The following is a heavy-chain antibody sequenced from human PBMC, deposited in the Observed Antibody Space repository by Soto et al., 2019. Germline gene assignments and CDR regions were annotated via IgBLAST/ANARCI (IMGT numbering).Heavy chain of an antibody. D-gene: IGHD5-12*01. CDR2: ISGSGGST. Sequence: EVQLLESGGGLVQPGGSLRLSCAASGFTFSSYAMSWVRQAPGKGLEWVSAISGSGGSTYYADSVKGRFTISRDNSKNTLYLQRNSLRAEDTAVYYCAKASRSGYDRAILDYWGQGTLVTVSS. CDR1: GFTFSSYA. CDR3: AKASRSGYDRAILDY. J-gene: IGHJ4*02. V-gene: IGHV3-23*01.